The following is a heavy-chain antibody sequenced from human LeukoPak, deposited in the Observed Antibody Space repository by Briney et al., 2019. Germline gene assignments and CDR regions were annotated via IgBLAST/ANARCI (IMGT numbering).Heavy chain of an antibody. CDR2: IYTSGST. CDR1: GGSFSGYY. Sequence: SETLSLTCAVYGGSFSGYYWSWIRQPAGKGLEWIGRIYTSGSTNYNPSLKSRVTISVDTSKNQFSLKLSSVTAADTAVYYCARDALTIGAFDIWGQGTMVTVSS. J-gene: IGHJ3*02. V-gene: IGHV4-4*07. CDR3: ARDALTIGAFDI. D-gene: IGHD3-10*01.